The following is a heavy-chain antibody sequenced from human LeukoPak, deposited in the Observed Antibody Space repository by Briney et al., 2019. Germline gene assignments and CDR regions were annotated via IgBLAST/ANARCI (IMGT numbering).Heavy chain of an antibody. CDR1: GFTFSSYG. J-gene: IGHJ4*02. CDR3: ARDPDSSPSLDY. D-gene: IGHD6-6*01. V-gene: IGHV3-33*01. Sequence: GGSLRLSCAASGFTFSSYGMHWVRQAPGKGLEWVAVIWYDGSNKYYAGSVKGRFTISRDNSKNTLYLQMNSLRPEDTAVYYCARDPDSSPSLDYWGQGTLVTVSS. CDR2: IWYDGSNK.